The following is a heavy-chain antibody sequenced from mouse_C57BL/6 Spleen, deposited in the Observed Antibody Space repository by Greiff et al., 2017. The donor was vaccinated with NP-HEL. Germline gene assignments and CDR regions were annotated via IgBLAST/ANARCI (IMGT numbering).Heavy chain of an antibody. J-gene: IGHJ2*01. CDR3: ARHAPSENYFDY. Sequence: EVQLVESGGGLVQPGGSLKLSCAASGFTFSDYYMYWVRQTPEKRLEWVAYISNGGGSTYYPDTVKGRFTISRDNAKNTLYLQMSRLKSEDTAMYYCARHAPSENYFDYWGQGTTLTVSS. V-gene: IGHV5-12*01. CDR1: GFTFSDYY. CDR2: ISNGGGST.